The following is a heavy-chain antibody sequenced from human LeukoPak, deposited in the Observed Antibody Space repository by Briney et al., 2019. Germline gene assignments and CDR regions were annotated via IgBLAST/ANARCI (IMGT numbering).Heavy chain of an antibody. J-gene: IGHJ4*02. CDR3: ARDSLGMSTLDS. CDR1: GFTVSNNY. D-gene: IGHD5/OR15-5a*01. CDR2: IYSGGST. V-gene: IGHV3-53*01. Sequence: GRSLRLSCAASGFTVSNNYRSWVRQAPGKGLEWVSVIYSGGSTYYADSVKGRFTISRDSSKNTLYLRMNSLRAEDTAVYYCARDSLGMSTLDSWGQGTLVTVSS.